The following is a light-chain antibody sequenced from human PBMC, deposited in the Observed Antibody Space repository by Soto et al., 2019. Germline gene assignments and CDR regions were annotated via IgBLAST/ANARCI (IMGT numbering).Light chain of an antibody. CDR3: AAWDDSLNGVT. CDR2: NDF. J-gene: IGLJ2*01. Sequence: QSVLTQPPSASETPGQRVTISCSGSSSNIGSNTVNWYQQLPGTAPKLLIYNDFQRPSGGPDRFSGSKSGTSASLAISGLQSEDEAAYYCAAWDDSLNGVTFGGGTKLTVL. V-gene: IGLV1-44*01. CDR1: SSNIGSNT.